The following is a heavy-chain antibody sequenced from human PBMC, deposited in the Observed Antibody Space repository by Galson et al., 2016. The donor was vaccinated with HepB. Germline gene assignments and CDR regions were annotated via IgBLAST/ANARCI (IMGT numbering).Heavy chain of an antibody. CDR3: VKMYTKYAYYYYGMDV. D-gene: IGHD1-1*01. J-gene: IGHJ6*02. CDR2: ISSNGGTT. Sequence: SLRLSCAASGFTFSSYAMSWVRQAPGKGLDYVSAISSNGGTTYYADSVKGRFTISRDNSKNTLYLQMSSLRAEDTDVYYCVKMYTKYAYYYYGMDVWGQGTTVAVSS. CDR1: GFTFSSYA. V-gene: IGHV3-64D*06.